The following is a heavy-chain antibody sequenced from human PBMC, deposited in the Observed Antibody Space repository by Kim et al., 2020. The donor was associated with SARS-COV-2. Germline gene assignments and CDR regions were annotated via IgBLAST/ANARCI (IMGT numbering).Heavy chain of an antibody. V-gene: IGHV4-4*07. J-gene: IGHJ5*02. Sequence: PSLKSRVTMSVDTSKNQFSLKLSSVTAADTAVYYCARGKQWLVQDYPFDPWGQGTLVTVSS. CDR3: ARGKQWLVQDYPFDP. D-gene: IGHD6-19*01.